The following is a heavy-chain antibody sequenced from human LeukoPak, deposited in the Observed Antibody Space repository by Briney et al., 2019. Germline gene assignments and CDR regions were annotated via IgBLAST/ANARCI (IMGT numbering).Heavy chain of an antibody. V-gene: IGHV3-30-3*01. D-gene: IGHD5-12*01. Sequence: PGGSLRLSCAASGFTFSSYAMHWVRQAPGKGLEWVAVISYDGSNKYYADSVKGRFTISRDNSKNTLYLQMNSLRAEDTAVYYCARDPTGYSGYSLWGYFDYWGQGTLVTVSS. CDR2: ISYDGSNK. CDR3: ARDPTGYSGYSLWGYFDY. CDR1: GFTFSSYA. J-gene: IGHJ4*02.